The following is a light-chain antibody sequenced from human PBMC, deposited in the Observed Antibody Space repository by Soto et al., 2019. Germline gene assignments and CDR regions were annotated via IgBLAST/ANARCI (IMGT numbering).Light chain of an antibody. Sequence: EIVMTQSPATLSVSPGERATLSCRASQSVSSNLAWYQQKPGQAPWLLIYGASTRATGIPARFSGSGSGTEFALTISSLQSEDFAVYYCQQYYNWPRTFGQGTKVEVK. V-gene: IGKV3-15*01. CDR3: QQYYNWPRT. CDR1: QSVSSN. CDR2: GAS. J-gene: IGKJ1*01.